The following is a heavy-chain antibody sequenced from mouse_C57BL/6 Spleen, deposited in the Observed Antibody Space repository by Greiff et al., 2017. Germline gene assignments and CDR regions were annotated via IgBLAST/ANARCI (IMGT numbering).Heavy chain of an antibody. CDR2: IHPNSGST. Sequence: VQLQQPGAELVKPGASVKLSCKASGYTFTSYWMHWVKQRPGQGLEWIGMIHPNSGSTNYNEKFKSKATLTVDKSSSTAYMQLSSLTSEDSAVYYCARPHYYGSSYDYAMDYWGQGTSVTVPS. D-gene: IGHD1-1*01. J-gene: IGHJ4*01. CDR3: ARPHYYGSSYDYAMDY. CDR1: GYTFTSYW. V-gene: IGHV1-64*01.